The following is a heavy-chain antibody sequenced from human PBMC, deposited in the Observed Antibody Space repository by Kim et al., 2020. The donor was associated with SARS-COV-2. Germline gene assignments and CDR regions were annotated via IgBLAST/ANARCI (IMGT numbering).Heavy chain of an antibody. D-gene: IGHD3-10*01. J-gene: IGHJ6*02. V-gene: IGHV1-3*01. CDR3: ARLPPYYGMDV. Sequence: ASVKVSCKTSGDTLTRHPIHWVRQAPGQRLEWMGWINGRNGDTKYSPKFKGRVTFTRDTSLSTAYMELTSLRSEDTAVYYCARLPPYYGMDVWGQGTTVTVSS. CDR1: GDTLTRHP. CDR2: INGRNGDT.